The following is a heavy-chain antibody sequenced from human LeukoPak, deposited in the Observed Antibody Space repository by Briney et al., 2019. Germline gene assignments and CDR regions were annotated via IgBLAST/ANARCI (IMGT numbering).Heavy chain of an antibody. CDR1: GGTFSSYA. CDR2: IIPIFGTA. Sequence: SVKVSCKASGGTFSSYAISWVRQAPGQGLEWMGGIIPIFGTANYAQKFQGRVTITTDESTSTAYMELSSLRSEDTAVYYCAMLRFFEWLPDDAFDIWGPGTMVTVSS. CDR3: AMLRFFEWLPDDAFDI. V-gene: IGHV1-69*05. D-gene: IGHD3-3*01. J-gene: IGHJ3*02.